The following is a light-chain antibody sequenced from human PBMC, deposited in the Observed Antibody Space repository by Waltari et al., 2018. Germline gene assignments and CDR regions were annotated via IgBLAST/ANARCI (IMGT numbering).Light chain of an antibody. V-gene: IGKV3-15*01. CDR3: QQYNDWPLT. CDR1: QSVSSN. Sequence: EIVMTQSSATLSVSPGERATLSCRASQSVSSNLAWYQQKPGQAPRLLIYGASTRATGIPARFSGSGSGTEFTLTISSMQSEDFVVYYCQQYNDWPLTFGQGTKVEIK. CDR2: GAS. J-gene: IGKJ1*01.